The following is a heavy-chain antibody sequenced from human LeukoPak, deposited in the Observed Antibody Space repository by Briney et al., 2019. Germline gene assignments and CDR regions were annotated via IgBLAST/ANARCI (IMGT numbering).Heavy chain of an antibody. CDR2: IYITGST. Sequence: SETLSLTCTVSGGSIINYYWSWIRQSAGTGREWVGRIYITGSTNYNPSLQGRLYLSVDPSKNQFFLRLTSLSRADPACYFCARLKYYDSTGYSPGYYMDVWGKGITDSVS. CDR1: GGSIINYY. V-gene: IGHV4-4*07. D-gene: IGHD3-22*01. J-gene: IGHJ6*03. CDR3: ARLKYYDSTGYSPGYYMDV.